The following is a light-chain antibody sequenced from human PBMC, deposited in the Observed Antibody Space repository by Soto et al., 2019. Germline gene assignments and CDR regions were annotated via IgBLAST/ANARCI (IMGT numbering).Light chain of an antibody. V-gene: IGKV2-28*01. CDR1: QSLLYSDGYNY. CDR2: LGS. J-gene: IGKJ1*01. Sequence: DSVMTQFPLSLSVTPGEPASISCRSSQSLLYSDGYNYLDWYVQKPGQSPQLLIYLGSNRASGVPDRFSGCGSGTDFTLKISRVEAEDVGVYYCMQALQIRVEFGQGTKVDIK. CDR3: MQALQIRVE.